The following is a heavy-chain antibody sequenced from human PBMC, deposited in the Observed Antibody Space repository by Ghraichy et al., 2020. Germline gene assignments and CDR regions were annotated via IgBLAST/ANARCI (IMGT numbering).Heavy chain of an antibody. CDR1: GGSISSYY. CDR2: IYYSGST. V-gene: IGHV4-59*01. CDR3: ARDYRKTWSHLNWYFDL. Sequence: SETLSLTCTVSGGSISSYYWSWIRQPPGKGLEWIGYIYYSGSTNYNPSLKSRVTISVDTSKNQFSLKLSSVTAADTAVYYCARDYRKTWSHLNWYFDLWGRGTLVTVSS. D-gene: IGHD1-26*01. J-gene: IGHJ2*01.